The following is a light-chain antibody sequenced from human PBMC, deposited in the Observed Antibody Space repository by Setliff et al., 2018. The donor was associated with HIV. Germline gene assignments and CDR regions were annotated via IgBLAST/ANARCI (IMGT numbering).Light chain of an antibody. CDR1: SSDVGGYNY. V-gene: IGLV2-14*01. Sequence: QSALTQPASVSGSPGQSITIPCTGTSSDVGGYNYVSWYQQHPGKAPKLMISEVSNRPSGVSNRFSGSKSGNTASLTISGLQADDEADYYCTSYTTSNTITRVFGTGTKVTVL. CDR3: TSYTTSNTITRV. CDR2: EVS. J-gene: IGLJ1*01.